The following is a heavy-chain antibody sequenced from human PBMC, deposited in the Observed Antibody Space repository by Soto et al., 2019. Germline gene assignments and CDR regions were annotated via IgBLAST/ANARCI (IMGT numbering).Heavy chain of an antibody. CDR3: AKEGCSSTSCYIGTQFDP. V-gene: IGHV3-23*01. CDR2: ISERGGST. J-gene: IGHJ5*02. Sequence: EVQLLESGGGLVQPGGSLRLSCAASGFTFTSYAMSWVRQRPGKGLEWISTISERGGSTYYEESVQGRFTISRDNYKNTLYLHMSRLGAEDTAKYYCAKEGCSSTSCYIGTQFDPWGQGALVTVSS. CDR1: GFTFTSYA. D-gene: IGHD2-2*02.